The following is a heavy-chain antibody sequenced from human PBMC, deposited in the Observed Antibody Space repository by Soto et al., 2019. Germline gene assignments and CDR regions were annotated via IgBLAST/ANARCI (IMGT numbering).Heavy chain of an antibody. J-gene: IGHJ3*02. CDR3: ARGRIVGAADAFDI. D-gene: IGHD1-26*01. Sequence: SVKVSCKASGGTFSSYAISWVRQAPGQGLEWMGGIIPIFGTANYAQKFQGRVTITADESTSTAYMELSSLRSEDTAVYYCARGRIVGAADAFDIWGQGTMVTVSS. V-gene: IGHV1-69*13. CDR2: IIPIFGTA. CDR1: GGTFSSYA.